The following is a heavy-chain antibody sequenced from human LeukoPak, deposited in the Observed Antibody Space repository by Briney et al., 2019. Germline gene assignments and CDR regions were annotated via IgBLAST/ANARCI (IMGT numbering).Heavy chain of an antibody. Sequence: PGGSLRLSCAASGFIFSEFYMSWVRQAPGKGLEWVSAISNNGGYTYYADSVQGRFTISRDNSKSTLCLQMNSLRAEDTAVYYCAKQLGYCSDGSCYFPYWGQGTLVTVSS. CDR1: GFIFSEFY. CDR3: AKQLGYCSDGSCYFPY. D-gene: IGHD2-15*01. V-gene: IGHV3-23*01. CDR2: ISNNGGYT. J-gene: IGHJ4*02.